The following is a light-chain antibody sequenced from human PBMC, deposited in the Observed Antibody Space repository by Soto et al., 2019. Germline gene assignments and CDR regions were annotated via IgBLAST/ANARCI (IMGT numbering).Light chain of an antibody. Sequence: QSVLTQPASVSGSPGQSITISCTGTSGDVGGYNYVSWYQQHPGKAPKLLIYDVSNRPSGVSNRFSGSKSGNTASLTISGLQAEDEADYYCSSYTSSGTYVFGTGTKVTVL. CDR1: SGDVGGYNY. J-gene: IGLJ1*01. CDR3: SSYTSSGTYV. V-gene: IGLV2-14*01. CDR2: DVS.